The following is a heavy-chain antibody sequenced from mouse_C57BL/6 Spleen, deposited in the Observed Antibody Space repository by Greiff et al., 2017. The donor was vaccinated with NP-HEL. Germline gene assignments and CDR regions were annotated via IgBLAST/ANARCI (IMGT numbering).Heavy chain of an antibody. Sequence: EVQGVESGGGLVQPKGSLKLSCAASGFTFNTYAMHWVRQAPGKGLEWVARIRSKSSNYATYYADSVKDRFTISRDDSQSMLYLHMTNLKTEDTAMYYCVRGDDYGPCFDYWGQGTTLTVSS. D-gene: IGHD2-4*01. CDR2: IRSKSSNYAT. V-gene: IGHV10-3*01. J-gene: IGHJ2*01. CDR1: GFTFNTYA. CDR3: VRGDDYGPCFDY.